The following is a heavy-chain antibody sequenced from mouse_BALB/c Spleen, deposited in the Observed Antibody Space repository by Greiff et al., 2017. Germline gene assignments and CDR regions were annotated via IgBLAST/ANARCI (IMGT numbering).Heavy chain of an antibody. CDR1: GFTFSDYY. V-gene: IGHV5-4*02. CDR2: ISDGGSYT. CDR3: ARGSFITTATPFAY. Sequence: EVNVVESGGGLVKPGGSLKLSCAASGFTFSDYYMYWVRQTPEKRLEWVATISDGGSYTYYPDSVKGRFTISRDNAKNNLYLQMSSLKSEDTAMYYCARGSFITTATPFAYWGQGTLVTVSA. D-gene: IGHD1-2*01. J-gene: IGHJ3*01.